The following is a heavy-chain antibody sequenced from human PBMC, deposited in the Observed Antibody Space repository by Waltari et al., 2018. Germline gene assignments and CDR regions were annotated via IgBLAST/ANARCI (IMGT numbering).Heavy chain of an antibody. CDR3: ARANSSSGGDYFDY. CDR1: GGSISSHY. D-gene: IGHD6-13*01. J-gene: IGHJ4*02. CDR2: IYYSGST. V-gene: IGHV4-59*11. Sequence: QVQLQESGPGLVKPSETLSLTCTVSGGSISSHYWSWIRQPPGKGLEWIGYIYYSGSTNYNPSRKSRVTISVDTSKNQFSLKLSSVTAADTAVYYCARANSSSGGDYFDYWGQGTLVTVSS.